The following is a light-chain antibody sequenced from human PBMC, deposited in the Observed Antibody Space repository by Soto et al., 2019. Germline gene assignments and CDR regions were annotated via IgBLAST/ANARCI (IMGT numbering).Light chain of an antibody. V-gene: IGLV2-23*01. CDR3: CSYASDSTWV. J-gene: IGLJ3*02. CDR2: EGS. Sequence: QSALTQPASVSGSPGQSITISCTGTSSDVGNYNLVSWYQQHPGEAPKLLIYEGSKRPSGVSNRFSGSKFGNTASLTISGLQAEDEVDYYCCSYASDSTWVFGGGTKLTVL. CDR1: SSDVGNYNL.